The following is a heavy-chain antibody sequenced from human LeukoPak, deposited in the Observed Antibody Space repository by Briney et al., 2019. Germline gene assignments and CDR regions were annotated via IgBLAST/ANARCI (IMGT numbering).Heavy chain of an antibody. CDR1: GFTFYSYW. V-gene: IGHV3-74*01. J-gene: IGHJ4*02. CDR3: ASGVVGATDTGPNDY. D-gene: IGHD1-26*01. CDR2: INGDGSTS. Sequence: PGGSLRLSCAASGFTFYSYWMHWVRQAPGKGLVWVSCINGDGSTSNYADSVKGRFTISRDNAKNSLYLQMNSLRAEDTAVYYCASGVVGATDTGPNDYWGQGTLVTVSS.